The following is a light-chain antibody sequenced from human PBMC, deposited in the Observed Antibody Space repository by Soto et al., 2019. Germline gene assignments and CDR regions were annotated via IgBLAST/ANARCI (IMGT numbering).Light chain of an antibody. V-gene: IGKV3-20*01. CDR1: QRVSSAY. CDR2: GAS. CDR3: RPYDNGGT. Sequence: EIVLTQSPGTLSLSPGERATLSCRASQRVSSAYLAWYQQKPGQAPRLLMYGASSRATGTPDRFSGSGSGTDFTLTISRLETEDLAVYYCRPYDNGGTLGPGTKVDIK. J-gene: IGKJ3*01.